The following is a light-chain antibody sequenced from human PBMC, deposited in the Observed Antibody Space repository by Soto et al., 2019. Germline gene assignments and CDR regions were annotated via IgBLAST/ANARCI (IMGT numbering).Light chain of an antibody. CDR3: HKLHTYPLT. CDR1: QSIRSW. J-gene: IGKJ5*01. CDR2: AAS. V-gene: IGKV1-9*01. Sequence: DIQMTQSPSILSASVGYRFTITCRASQSIRSWLAWYQQKPGIAPKLLIYAASTLQSGVPSRFSGSGSGTDFTLTISSLQPEDFATYYCHKLHTYPLTFGQGTRREIK.